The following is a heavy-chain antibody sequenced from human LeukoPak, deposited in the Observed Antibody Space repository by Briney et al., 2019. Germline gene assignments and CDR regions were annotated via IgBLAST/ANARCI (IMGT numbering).Heavy chain of an antibody. CDR2: IWYDGSNK. CDR3: ARGRGYNWNFDY. J-gene: IGHJ4*02. Sequence: PGWSLRLSCAASGFTFSSYGMHWVRQAPGKGLEWVAVIWYDGSNKYYADSVKGRFTISRDNSKNTLYLQMNSLRAEDTAVYYCARGRGYNWNFDYWGQGTLVTVSS. V-gene: IGHV3-33*01. CDR1: GFTFSSYG. D-gene: IGHD1-20*01.